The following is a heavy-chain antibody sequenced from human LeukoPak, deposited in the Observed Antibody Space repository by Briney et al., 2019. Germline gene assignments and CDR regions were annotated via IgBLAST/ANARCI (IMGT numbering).Heavy chain of an antibody. V-gene: IGHV3-23*01. CDR3: AKDRGRGSYFDY. D-gene: IGHD2-15*01. J-gene: IGHJ4*02. Sequence: GGSLRLSCAASGFTFSSYAMSWVRQAPGKGLEWVSDISGSGGSTYYADSVKGRFTISRDNSKNTLYLQMNSLRAEDTAVYYCAKDRGRGSYFDYWGQGTLVTVSS. CDR1: GFTFSSYA. CDR2: ISGSGGST.